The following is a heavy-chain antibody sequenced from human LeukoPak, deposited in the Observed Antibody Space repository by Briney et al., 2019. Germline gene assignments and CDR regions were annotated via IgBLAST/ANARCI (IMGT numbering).Heavy chain of an antibody. J-gene: IGHJ4*02. CDR2: ISPYNGNT. Sequence: DSVKVSCKASGYSFSNYGVSWVRQAPGQGLEWMGWISPYNGNTNYAQKFQGRVTMTTDTSTSTAYMELRSLRSDDTAVYYCARRRSPIAVAADPLAYWGQGTLVTVSS. D-gene: IGHD6-19*01. CDR3: ARRRSPIAVAADPLAY. CDR1: GYSFSNYG. V-gene: IGHV1-18*01.